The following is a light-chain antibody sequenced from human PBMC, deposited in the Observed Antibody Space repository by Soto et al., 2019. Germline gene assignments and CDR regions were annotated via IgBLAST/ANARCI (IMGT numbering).Light chain of an antibody. J-gene: IGLJ1*01. CDR1: SSDVAAYNF. CDR3: SSYTSGGNYV. Sequence: QSVLTQPASVSGSPGQSVAISCTGTSSDVAAYNFVSWYQQHPGKAPKLMVFDVSNRPSGVSNRFSGSKSDNTASLTISGLQAEDEADYYCSSYTSGGNYVFGTGTKLTV. CDR2: DVS. V-gene: IGLV2-14*01.